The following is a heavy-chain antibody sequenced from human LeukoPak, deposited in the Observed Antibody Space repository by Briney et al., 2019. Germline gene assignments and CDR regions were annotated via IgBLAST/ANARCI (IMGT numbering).Heavy chain of an antibody. D-gene: IGHD2-2*01. CDR1: GYTFSNLG. Sequence: ASVKVSCKASGYTFSNLGISWVRQAPGQGLEWMGWISGNNDNPNYGQKFQGRFTVTTDSSTSTAYMELRNLRSDDTAVYYCARDGTSTDDYWGQGTLVTVSS. V-gene: IGHV1-18*01. CDR3: ARDGTSTDDY. CDR2: ISGNNDNP. J-gene: IGHJ4*02.